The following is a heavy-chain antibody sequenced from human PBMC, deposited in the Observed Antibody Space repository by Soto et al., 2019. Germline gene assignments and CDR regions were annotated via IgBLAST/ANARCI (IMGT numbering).Heavy chain of an antibody. Sequence: SETLSLTCTVSGGSISSGGYHWSWIRQLPGRGLEWIGYIYYTGTTYNNPSLKSRLTMSIDTSKNQFSLKLSSVTAADTAMYYCARCRGYCSGGSCYPVPRFDYWGQGALVTVSS. CDR1: GGSISSGGYH. CDR3: ARCRGYCSGGSCYPVPRFDY. V-gene: IGHV4-31*03. CDR2: IYYTGTT. D-gene: IGHD2-15*01. J-gene: IGHJ4*02.